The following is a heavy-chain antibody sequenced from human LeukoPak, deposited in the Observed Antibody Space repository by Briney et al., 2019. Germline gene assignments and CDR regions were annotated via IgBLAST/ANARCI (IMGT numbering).Heavy chain of an antibody. V-gene: IGHV4-30-4*08. D-gene: IGHD2-2*01. CDR2: IYYSGST. Sequence: PSETLSLTCTVSGGSISSGDYYWSWIRQPPGKGLEWIGYIYYSGSTYYNPSLKSRVTISVDTSKNQFSLKLSSVTAADTAVYYCARVRSSTSFDDYADYLGQGTLVTVSS. CDR3: ARVRSSTSFDDYADY. CDR1: GGSISSGDYY. J-gene: IGHJ4*02.